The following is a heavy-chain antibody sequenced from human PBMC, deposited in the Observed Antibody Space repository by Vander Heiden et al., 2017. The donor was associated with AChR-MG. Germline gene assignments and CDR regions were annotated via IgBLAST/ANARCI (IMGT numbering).Heavy chain of an antibody. D-gene: IGHD6-19*01. V-gene: IGHV4-39*01. J-gene: IGHJ4*01. Sequence: QLQLQESGPGLVKPSETLSLSCTVSGASISSTHYYWGWVRQPPGKGLEWIGSIHYTGRTYYTPALKSRVTISVDTSRDQLSLRLRSVTATDTAVYYCASTKPYSTGWYFDYWGHGTLVTVSS. CDR3: ASTKPYSTGWYFDY. CDR1: GASISSTHYY. CDR2: IHYTGRT.